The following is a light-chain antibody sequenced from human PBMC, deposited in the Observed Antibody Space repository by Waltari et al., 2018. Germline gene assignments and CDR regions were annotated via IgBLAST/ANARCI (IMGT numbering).Light chain of an antibody. V-gene: IGLV1-47*01. Sequence: QSVLTQPPSASETPGQRVTISCSGSISNLGSNFLYWYQQVPGAAPTLLIYRNNQRPSGVPDRFSGSKFGTSASLAIDGLRSEDEAVYYCASWDDSHYVFGPGTKVTVL. CDR1: ISNLGSNF. CDR2: RNN. J-gene: IGLJ1*01. CDR3: ASWDDSHYV.